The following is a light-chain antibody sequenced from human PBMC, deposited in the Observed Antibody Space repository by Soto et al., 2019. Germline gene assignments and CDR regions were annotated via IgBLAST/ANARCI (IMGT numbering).Light chain of an antibody. V-gene: IGKV3-20*01. J-gene: IGKJ5*01. Sequence: EIVLTQSPGTLSLSPGERATLSCRASQSVTSNYLAWYQQKSGQAPRLLIFGASSRGTGIPDRVSGSGSGTDFTLTISRLEPEDSAVYYCQQYGSSITFGQGTRLEIK. CDR2: GAS. CDR1: QSVTSNY. CDR3: QQYGSSIT.